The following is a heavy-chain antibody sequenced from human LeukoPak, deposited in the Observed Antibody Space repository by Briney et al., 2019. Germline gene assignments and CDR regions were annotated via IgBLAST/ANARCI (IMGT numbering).Heavy chain of an antibody. J-gene: IGHJ5*02. D-gene: IGHD6-13*01. Sequence: GGSLRLSCAASGFTFSSYAMSWVRQAPGKGLEWVSAISGSGGSTYCADSVKGRFTISRDNSKNTLYLQMNSLRAEDTAVYYCAKSSSSWYFSSWFDPWGQGTLVTVSS. CDR2: ISGSGGST. V-gene: IGHV3-23*01. CDR1: GFTFSSYA. CDR3: AKSSSSWYFSSWFDP.